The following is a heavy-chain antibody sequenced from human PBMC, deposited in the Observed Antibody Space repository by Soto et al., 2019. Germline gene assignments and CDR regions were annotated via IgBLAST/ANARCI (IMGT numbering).Heavy chain of an antibody. D-gene: IGHD3-10*01. CDR3: ARLGRYYQSLDS. CDR1: GGSISSSNW. V-gene: IGHV4-4*02. CDR2: IYHSGST. Sequence: SETLSLTYAVSGGSISSSNWWSWVRQPPGKGLEWIGEIYHSGSTNYNPSLKSRVTISLETSKSQFSLRLTSVTAADTAVYYCARLGRYYQSLDSWGPGTLVTVSS. J-gene: IGHJ5*01.